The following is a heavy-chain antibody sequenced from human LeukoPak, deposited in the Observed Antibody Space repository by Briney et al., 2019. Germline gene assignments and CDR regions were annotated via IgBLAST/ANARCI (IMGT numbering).Heavy chain of an antibody. V-gene: IGHV3-23*01. CDR2: SSGNGDNT. Sequence: PGGSLRLSCAASGFTFSNYAMGWVRQAPGKGLEWVSTSSGNGDNTYYADSVKGRFTISRDNSRKTLYLKMSGLRADDTAVYYCAKFRGIPTTVTQDWGQGTLVTVSS. CDR1: GFTFSNYA. J-gene: IGHJ4*02. D-gene: IGHD4-17*01. CDR3: AKFRGIPTTVTQD.